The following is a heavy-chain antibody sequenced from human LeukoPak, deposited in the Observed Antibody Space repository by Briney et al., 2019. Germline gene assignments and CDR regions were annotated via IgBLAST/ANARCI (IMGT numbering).Heavy chain of an antibody. J-gene: IGHJ3*02. V-gene: IGHV4-59*01. CDR3: ARDRRYYYDSSGYDAFDI. D-gene: IGHD3-22*01. CDR1: GGSISSYY. Sequence: SETLSLTCTVSGGSISSYYWSWIRQPPGKRLEWIGYIDYSGSTNYNPSLKSRVTISVDTSKNQFSLKLSSVTAADTAVYYCARDRRYYYDSSGYDAFDIWGQGTMVTVSS. CDR2: IDYSGST.